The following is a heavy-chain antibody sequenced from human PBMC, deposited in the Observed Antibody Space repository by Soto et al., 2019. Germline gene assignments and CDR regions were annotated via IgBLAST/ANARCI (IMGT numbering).Heavy chain of an antibody. J-gene: IGHJ6*02. D-gene: IGHD6-13*01. CDR3: ARVVGQQLVRGYYYYYGMDV. CDR2: IYYSGST. CDR1: GGSISSYY. Sequence: TSETLSLTCTVSGGSISSYYWSWIRQPPGKGLEWIGYIYYSGSTNYNPSLKSRVTISVDTSKNQFSLKLSSVTAADTAVYYCARVVGQQLVRGYYYYYGMDVWGQGTTVTVSS. V-gene: IGHV4-59*01.